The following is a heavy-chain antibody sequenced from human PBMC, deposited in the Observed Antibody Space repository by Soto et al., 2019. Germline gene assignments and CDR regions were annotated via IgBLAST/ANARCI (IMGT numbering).Heavy chain of an antibody. CDR1: GFTFSSYA. CDR3: AKDDGGSMTTVPWFDY. V-gene: IGHV3-23*01. J-gene: IGHJ4*02. CDR2: IRGSGGST. Sequence: EVQLLESGGGLVQPGGSLRLSCAASGFTFSSYAMSWVRQAPGKWLEWVSAIRGSGGSTYYADSVKGRFTISRDNSKNTLFLQMNSLRAEDTAVYYCAKDDGGSMTTVPWFDYWGQGTLVTVSS. D-gene: IGHD4-17*01.